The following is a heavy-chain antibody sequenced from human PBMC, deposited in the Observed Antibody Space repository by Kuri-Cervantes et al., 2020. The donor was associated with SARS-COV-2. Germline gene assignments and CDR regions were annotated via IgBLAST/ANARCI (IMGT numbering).Heavy chain of an antibody. Sequence: ASVKVSCKASGYTFTSYGISWVRQAPGQGLEWMGWISAYNGNTNYAQKLQGRVTITTDTSTSTAYMELRSLRSDDTAVYYWAINEGSSWSRYPYGMDVGGQGTTVTVSS. J-gene: IGHJ6*02. D-gene: IGHD6-13*01. CDR3: AINEGSSWSRYPYGMDV. V-gene: IGHV1-18*01. CDR1: GYTFTSYG. CDR2: ISAYNGNT.